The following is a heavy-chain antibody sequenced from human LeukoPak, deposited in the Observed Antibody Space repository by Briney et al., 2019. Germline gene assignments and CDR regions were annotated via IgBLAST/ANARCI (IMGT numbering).Heavy chain of an antibody. Sequence: GGSLRLSCAASAFTFSRYWMNWVRQAPGKGLEGVAHIKEDGSEKYYVDSVKGGLSISRDNTKNSLYLQMNSLRAEDTAVYYCARGGYASSWYISRDYWGQGTLVTVSS. CDR1: AFTFSRYW. V-gene: IGHV3-7*01. J-gene: IGHJ4*02. D-gene: IGHD6-13*01. CDR3: ARGGYASSWYISRDY. CDR2: IKEDGSEK.